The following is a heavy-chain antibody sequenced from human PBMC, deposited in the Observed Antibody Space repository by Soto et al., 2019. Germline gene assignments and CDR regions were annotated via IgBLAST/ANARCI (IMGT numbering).Heavy chain of an antibody. Sequence: QVQLQESGPGLVRPSETLSLTCSVSGDSIATYYWTWVRQAPGKGLEWIGYVYNSGNTNYNPSLKSRVTISIDTSKNQFSLRLASVTAADTALYYCARVSYDAYHIWRQGTMVTVSS. D-gene: IGHD6-6*01. CDR2: VYNSGNT. J-gene: IGHJ3*02. CDR3: ARVSYDAYHI. V-gene: IGHV4-59*13. CDR1: GDSIATYY.